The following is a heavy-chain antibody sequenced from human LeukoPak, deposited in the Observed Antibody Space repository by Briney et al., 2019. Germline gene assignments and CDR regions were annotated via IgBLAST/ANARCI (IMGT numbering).Heavy chain of an antibody. CDR1: GGTFSTYA. D-gene: IGHD6-13*01. CDR3: ARVRIAAANYYYGMDV. J-gene: IGHJ6*02. V-gene: IGHV1-69*13. Sequence: GASVKVSCKASGGTFSTYAISWVRQAPGQGLEWMGGIIPIFRTTNYAQKFQGRVTITADESTSTAYMELSSLRSEDTAVYYCARVRIAAANYYYGMDVWGQGTTVTVSS. CDR2: IIPIFRTT.